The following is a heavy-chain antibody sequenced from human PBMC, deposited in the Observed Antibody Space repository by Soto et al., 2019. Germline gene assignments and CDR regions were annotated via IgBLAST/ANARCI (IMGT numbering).Heavy chain of an antibody. D-gene: IGHD3-9*01. V-gene: IGHV5-10-1*01. CDR3: ARHYNILTGYDY. Sequence: EVQLVQSGAEVKKPGESLRISCKGSGYSFTSYGISWVRQMPGKGLEWMGRSDPSDSYTNYRPSFQGHVTISADKSISTAYLQWSSLKASDTAIYYCARHYNILTGYDYWGQGTLVTVSS. J-gene: IGHJ4*02. CDR2: SDPSDSYT. CDR1: GYSFTSYG.